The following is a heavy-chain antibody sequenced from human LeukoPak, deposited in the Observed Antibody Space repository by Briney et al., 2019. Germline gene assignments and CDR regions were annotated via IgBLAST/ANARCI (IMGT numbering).Heavy chain of an antibody. V-gene: IGHV1-69*01. D-gene: IGHD3-10*01. CDR3: ARAGFGGFGVYYYYMDV. Sequence: SVKVSCKASGGTFSSYAISWVRQAPGQGLEWMGGIIPIFGTANYAQKFQGRVTITADESTSTAYMELSSLRSEDTAVYYCARAGFGGFGVYYYYMDVWGKGTTVTVSS. CDR1: GGTFSSYA. CDR2: IIPIFGTA. J-gene: IGHJ6*03.